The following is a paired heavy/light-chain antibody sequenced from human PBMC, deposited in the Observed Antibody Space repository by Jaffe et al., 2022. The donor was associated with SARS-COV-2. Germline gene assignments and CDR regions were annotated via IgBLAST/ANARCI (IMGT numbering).Light chain of an antibody. CDR3: MQATQFPRT. V-gene: IGKV2-24*01. Sequence: DIVMTQTPLSSPVTLGQPASISCRSSQSLVHSDGNTYLSWLQQRPGQPPRLLIYKISNRFSGVPDRFSGSGAGTDFTLKISRVEAEDVGVYYCMQATQFPRTFGPGTKVDIK. CDR2: KIS. J-gene: IGKJ3*01. CDR1: QSLVHSDGNTY.
Heavy chain of an antibody. CDR3: ARDIGFGVANDAFDI. Sequence: QVQLQESGPGLVKPSETLSLICTVSGGSISSYYWSWIRQSAGKGLEWIGRIYTSGSTNYNPSLKSRVTMSVDTSKNQFSLKLSSVTAADTAVYYCARDIGFGVANDAFDIWGQGTMVTVSS. D-gene: IGHD3-3*01. CDR2: IYTSGST. CDR1: GGSISSYY. J-gene: IGHJ3*02. V-gene: IGHV4-4*07.